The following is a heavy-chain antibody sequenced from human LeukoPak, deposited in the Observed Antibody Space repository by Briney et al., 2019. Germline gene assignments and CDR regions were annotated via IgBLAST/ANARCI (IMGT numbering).Heavy chain of an antibody. CDR1: GSTFSSYW. V-gene: IGHV3-7*01. D-gene: IGHD1-26*01. Sequence: RAGGSLRLSCAASGSTFSSYWMSWVRQAPGKGLEWVANIKQDGSEKYYVDSVKGRFTISRDNAKNSLYLQMNSLRAEDTAVYYCARDKWELLPPGFRFIDYWGQGTLVTVSS. J-gene: IGHJ4*02. CDR2: IKQDGSEK. CDR3: ARDKWELLPPGFRFIDY.